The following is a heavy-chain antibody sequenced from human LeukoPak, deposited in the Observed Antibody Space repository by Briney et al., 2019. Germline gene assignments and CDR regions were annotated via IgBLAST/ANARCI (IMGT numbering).Heavy chain of an antibody. CDR3: ARLALKYYYDSSGQGYFDY. V-gene: IGHV4-39*01. CDR1: GGSISSSSYY. D-gene: IGHD3-22*01. CDR2: IYYSGST. J-gene: IGHJ4*02. Sequence: SETLSLTCTVSGGSISSSSYYWGWIRHPPGKELEWIGSIYYSGSTYYSPSLKSRVTISVDTSKNQFSLKLSSVTAADTAVYYCARLALKYYYDSSGQGYFDYWGQGTLVTVSS.